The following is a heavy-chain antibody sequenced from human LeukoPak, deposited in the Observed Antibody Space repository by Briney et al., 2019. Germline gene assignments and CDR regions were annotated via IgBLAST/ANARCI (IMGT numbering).Heavy chain of an antibody. CDR3: ARVHYDSSGYYDDY. CDR1: GFTFSDYY. V-gene: IGHV3-11*04. J-gene: IGHJ4*02. CDR2: ISSSGSTI. Sequence: PGGSLRLSCAASGFTFSDYYMSWIPQAPGKGLEGVSYISSSGSTIYYADSVKGRFTISRDNAKNSLYLQMNSLRAEDAAVYYCARVHYDSSGYYDDYWGQGTLVTVSS. D-gene: IGHD3-22*01.